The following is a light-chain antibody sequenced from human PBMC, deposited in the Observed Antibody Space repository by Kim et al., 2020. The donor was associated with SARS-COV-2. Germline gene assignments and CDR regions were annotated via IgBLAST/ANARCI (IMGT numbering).Light chain of an antibody. V-gene: IGKV1-17*01. CDR1: QAIGND. CDR2: DAS. Sequence: DIQMTQSPSSLSASVGDRVTITCRASQAIGNDLGWYQQKPGKAPKRLISDASRLQSGVPSRFSGGGSGAEFTLTISSLQAEDFATYYCLQYNNYPPLPFGGGNKVEIK. J-gene: IGKJ4*01. CDR3: LQYNNYPPLP.